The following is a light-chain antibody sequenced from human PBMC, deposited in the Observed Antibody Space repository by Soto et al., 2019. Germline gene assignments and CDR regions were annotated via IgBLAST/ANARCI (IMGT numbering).Light chain of an antibody. CDR2: DVT. J-gene: IGLJ1*01. Sequence: QSVLTQPASVSGSPGQSITISYSGTSSDIGAYNYVSWHQQHPGKVPKIMIYDVTSRPSGVSNRFSGSKSGNTASLTISGLQAEDEADYYCSSYTTSNTHVFGGGTKVTVL. CDR3: SSYTTSNTHV. V-gene: IGLV2-14*01. CDR1: SSDIGAYNY.